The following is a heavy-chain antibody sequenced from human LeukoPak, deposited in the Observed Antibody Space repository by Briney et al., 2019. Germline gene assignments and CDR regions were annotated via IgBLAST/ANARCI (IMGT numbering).Heavy chain of an antibody. CDR2: ISGSGGST. CDR3: AKNRPRTGTTSGAFDI. V-gene: IGHV3-23*01. CDR1: GFTFSSYA. Sequence: TGGSLRLSCAASGFTFSSYAMSWVRQAPGKGLEWVSAISGSGGSTHYADSVKGRFTISRDNSKNTLYLQINSLRAEDTAVYYCAKNRPRTGTTSGAFDIWGQGTMVTVSS. D-gene: IGHD1-1*01. J-gene: IGHJ3*02.